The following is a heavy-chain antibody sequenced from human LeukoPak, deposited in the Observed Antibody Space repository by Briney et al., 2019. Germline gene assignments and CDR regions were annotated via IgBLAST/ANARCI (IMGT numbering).Heavy chain of an antibody. D-gene: IGHD4-17*01. J-gene: IGHJ5*02. CDR1: GDSSRTNA. CDR2: ISAGSGNT. Sequence: GATVKVSCKASGDSSRTNAIVWIRQAPGQRLEWMGWISAGSGNTKLSQKFQDRLSITRDTAASTVYMELSSLRSGDTAVYFCARVPHFGDYGWFDPWGQGTLVTVSS. CDR3: ARVPHFGDYGWFDP. V-gene: IGHV1-3*01.